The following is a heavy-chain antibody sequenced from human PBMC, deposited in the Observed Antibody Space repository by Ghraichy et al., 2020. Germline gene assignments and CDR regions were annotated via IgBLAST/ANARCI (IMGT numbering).Heavy chain of an antibody. CDR3: ASSYNWYGVEDY. V-gene: IGHV4-39*01. CDR1: GGSISSSNYC. D-gene: IGHD1-1*01. J-gene: IGHJ4*02. Sequence: SETLSLSCTVSGGSISSSNYCWGWIRQPPGRGLEWIGSIDHSGTTYYNPSLKSRVTISVDTSKNQFSLILRSVTAADTAVFYCASSYNWYGVEDYWGLGTPVTVSS. CDR2: IDHSGTT.